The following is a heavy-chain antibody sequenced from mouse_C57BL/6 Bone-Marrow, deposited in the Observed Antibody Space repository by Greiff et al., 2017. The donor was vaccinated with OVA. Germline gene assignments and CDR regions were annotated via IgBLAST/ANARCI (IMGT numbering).Heavy chain of an antibody. CDR1: GYSITSGYY. CDR3: ARDEGLYYDYVWYFDV. J-gene: IGHJ1*03. Sequence: DVQLQESGPGLVKPSQSLSLTCSVTGYSITSGYYWNWIRQFPGNKLEWMGYISYDGSNNYNPSLKNRISITRDTSTNQFFLKLNSVTTEDTATYYGARDEGLYYDYVWYFDVWGTGTTVTVSS. V-gene: IGHV3-6*01. D-gene: IGHD2-4*01. CDR2: ISYDGSN.